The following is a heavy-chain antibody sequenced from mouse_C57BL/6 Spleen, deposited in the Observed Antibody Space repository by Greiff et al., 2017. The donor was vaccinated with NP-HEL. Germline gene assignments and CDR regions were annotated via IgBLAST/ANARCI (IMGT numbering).Heavy chain of an antibody. CDR3: ARGYEYDPHYYAMDY. D-gene: IGHD2-4*01. CDR2: IYPRSGNT. J-gene: IGHJ4*01. CDR1: GYTFTSSG. V-gene: IGHV1-81*01. Sequence: QVQLQQSGAELARPGASVKLSCKASGYTFTSSGISWVKQRTGQGLEWIGEIYPRSGNTYYNEKFKGKATLTADKSSSTAYMELRSLTSEDSAVYFWARGYEYDPHYYAMDYWGQGTSVTVSS.